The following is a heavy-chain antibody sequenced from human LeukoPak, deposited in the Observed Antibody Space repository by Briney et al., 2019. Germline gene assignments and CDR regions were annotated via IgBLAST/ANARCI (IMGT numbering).Heavy chain of an antibody. CDR2: ISYDGSNK. D-gene: IGHD3/OR15-3a*01. J-gene: IGHJ4*02. CDR3: AKVSLGGLVDSDFDY. CDR1: GFTFSSYG. V-gene: IGHV3-30*18. Sequence: GGSLRLSCAASGFTFSSYGMHWVRQAPGKGLEWVAVISYDGSNKYYADSVKGRFTISRDNSKNTLYLQMNSLRAEDTAVYYCAKVSLGGLVDSDFDYRGQGTLVTVSS.